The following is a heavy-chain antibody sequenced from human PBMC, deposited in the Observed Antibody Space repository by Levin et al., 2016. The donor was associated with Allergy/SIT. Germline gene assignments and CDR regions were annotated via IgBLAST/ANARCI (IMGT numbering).Heavy chain of an antibody. D-gene: IGHD6-6*01. V-gene: IGHV3-11*06. J-gene: IGHJ4*02. CDR2: ISSSSSYT. Sequence: RQAPGKGLEWVSYISSSSSYTNYADSVKGRFTISRDNAKNTLYLQMNSLRAEDTAVYYCATYSSSSLDYWGQGTLVTVSS. CDR3: ATYSSSSLDY.